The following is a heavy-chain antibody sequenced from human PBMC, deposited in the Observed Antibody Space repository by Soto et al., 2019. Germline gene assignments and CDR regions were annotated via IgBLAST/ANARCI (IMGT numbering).Heavy chain of an antibody. CDR1: GLTFSTYG. CDR2: IWYDGSNK. V-gene: IGHV3-33*01. CDR3: ARESDRYYCDH. Sequence: QVQLVESGGGVVQPGRSLRLSCAASGLTFSTYGMHWVRQAPGKGLEWVAAIWYDGSNKYYADSVKGRFTISRDNSKSTLYLQMNSLRAEDTAVYYCARESDRYYCDHWGQGTLVSVSS. D-gene: IGHD3-16*02. J-gene: IGHJ4*02.